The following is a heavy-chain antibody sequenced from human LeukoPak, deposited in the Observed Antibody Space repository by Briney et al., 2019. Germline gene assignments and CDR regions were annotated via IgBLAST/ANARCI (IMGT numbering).Heavy chain of an antibody. D-gene: IGHD2-15*01. CDR3: ARPRSGHNAFDI. CDR1: GFTFSSYD. CDR2: IGTAGDT. J-gene: IGHJ3*02. V-gene: IGHV3-13*01. Sequence: GGSLRLSCAASGFTFSSYDMHWVRQATGKGLEWVSAIGTAGDTYYPGSVKGRFTISRENAKNSLYLQMNSLRAGDTAVYYCARPRSGHNAFDIWGQGTMVTVSS.